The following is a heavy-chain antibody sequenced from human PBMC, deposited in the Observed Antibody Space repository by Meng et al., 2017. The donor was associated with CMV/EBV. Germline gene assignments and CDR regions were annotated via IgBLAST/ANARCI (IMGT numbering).Heavy chain of an antibody. J-gene: IGHJ3*02. D-gene: IGHD4-11*01. V-gene: IGHV3-48*04. CDR2: ISSSSSTI. CDR3: AREGPTGAFDI. CDR1: GFTFSSYS. Sequence: GGSLRLSCAASGFTFSSYSMNWVRQAPGKGLEWVSYISSSSSTIYYADSVKGRFTISRDNAKNSLYLQMNSLRAEDTAVYYGAREGPTGAFDIWGRGTMVTVSS.